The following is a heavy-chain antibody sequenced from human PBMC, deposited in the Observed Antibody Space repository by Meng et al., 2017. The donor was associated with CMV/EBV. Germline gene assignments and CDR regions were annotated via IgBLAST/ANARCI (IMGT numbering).Heavy chain of an antibody. CDR1: GFTFSSYS. CDR3: ARAGVAYCSSTSCYGYFDY. CDR2: ISSSSSYI. J-gene: IGHJ4*02. V-gene: IGHV3-21*01. D-gene: IGHD2-2*01. Sequence: GESLKISCAASGFTFSSYSVNWVRQAPGKGLEWVSSISSSSSYIYYADSVKGRFTISRDNAKNSLYLQMNSLRAEDTAVYYCARAGVAYCSSTSCYGYFDYWGQGTLVTVSS.